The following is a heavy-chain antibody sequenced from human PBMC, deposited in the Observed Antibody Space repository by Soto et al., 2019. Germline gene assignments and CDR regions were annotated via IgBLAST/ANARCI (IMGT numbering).Heavy chain of an antibody. D-gene: IGHD6-19*01. J-gene: IGHJ3*02. CDR1: GYSFTSYW. CDR3: ARHGVSLEYSSGWGAFDI. Sequence: GESLKISCKGSGYSFTSYWIGWVRQVPGKGMEWMGIIYPGDSDTRYSPSFQGQVTISADKSISTAYLQWSSLKASDTAMYYCARHGVSLEYSSGWGAFDIWGQGTMVTVSS. V-gene: IGHV5-51*01. CDR2: IYPGDSDT.